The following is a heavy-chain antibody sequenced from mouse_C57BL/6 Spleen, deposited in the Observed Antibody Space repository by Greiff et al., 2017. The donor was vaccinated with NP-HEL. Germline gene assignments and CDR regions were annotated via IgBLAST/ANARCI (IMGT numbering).Heavy chain of an antibody. CDR1: GYTFTDYY. V-gene: IGHV1-76*01. CDR2: IYPGSGNT. J-gene: IGHJ1*03. D-gene: IGHD1-1*01. Sequence: QVQLQQSGAELARPGASVKLSCKASGYTFTDYYINWVKQRPGQGLEWIARIYPGSGNTYYNEKFKGKATLTAEKSSSTAYMQLSSLTSEDSAVYFCARWGYYGSSHWYFDVWGTGTTVTVSS. CDR3: ARWGYYGSSHWYFDV.